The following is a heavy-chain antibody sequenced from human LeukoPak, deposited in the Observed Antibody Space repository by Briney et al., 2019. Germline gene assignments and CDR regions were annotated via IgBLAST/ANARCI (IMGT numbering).Heavy chain of an antibody. D-gene: IGHD2/OR15-2a*01. Sequence: SESLSLTWSVSGPSVDSRSFYWNWVRQPAGRGLERIGRVYSRGNVYRSPSVQSRAAISVDASNNSSSLTLKSGTAADTAVYFCVRGAMVSKPGDFWGQGTLVIVSS. V-gene: IGHV4-39*01. CDR1: GPSVDSRSFY. CDR3: VRGAMVSKPGDF. J-gene: IGHJ4*02. CDR2: VYSRGNV.